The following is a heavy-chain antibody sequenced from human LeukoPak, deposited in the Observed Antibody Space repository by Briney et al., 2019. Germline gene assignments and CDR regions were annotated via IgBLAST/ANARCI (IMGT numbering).Heavy chain of an antibody. Sequence: SETLSLTCTVSGGSISSYYWSWIRQPPGKGLEWIGYIYYSGSTSYNPSLKSRVTISVDTSKNQFSLKLSSVTAADTAVCNCARAPSPYYDILTGYRFPDAFDIWGQGTMVTVSS. CDR2: IYYSGST. V-gene: IGHV4-59*08. J-gene: IGHJ3*02. CDR1: GGSISSYY. CDR3: ARAPSPYYDILTGYRFPDAFDI. D-gene: IGHD3-9*01.